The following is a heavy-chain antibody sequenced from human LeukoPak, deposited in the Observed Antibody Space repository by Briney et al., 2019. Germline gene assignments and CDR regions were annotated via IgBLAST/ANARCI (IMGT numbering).Heavy chain of an antibody. J-gene: IGHJ4*02. CDR3: ARVRKLRTRGVMDPLDY. CDR2: IQQDGSER. D-gene: IGHD3-10*01. CDR1: GFTFNYYW. Sequence: GGSLRLSCAASGFTFNYYWLTWVRQAPGKGLEWVANIQQDGSERYYVDSVKGRFIISRDNAKNSLYLQTNSLRAEDTAVYYCARVRKLRTRGVMDPLDYWGQGTLVTVSS. V-gene: IGHV3-7*01.